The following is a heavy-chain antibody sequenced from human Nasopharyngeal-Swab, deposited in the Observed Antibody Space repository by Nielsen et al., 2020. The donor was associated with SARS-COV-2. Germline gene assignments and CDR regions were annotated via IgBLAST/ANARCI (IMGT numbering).Heavy chain of an antibody. CDR3: AKDGGRSITMINDAFDI. CDR1: GFTFSSYS. Sequence: GESLKISCAASGFTFSSYSMNWVRQAPGKGLEWVSSISSSSYIYYADSVKGRFTISRDNAKNSLYLQMNSLRAEDTAVYYCAKDGGRSITMINDAFDIWGQGTMVTVSS. D-gene: IGHD3-22*01. CDR2: ISSSSYI. J-gene: IGHJ3*02. V-gene: IGHV3-21*01.